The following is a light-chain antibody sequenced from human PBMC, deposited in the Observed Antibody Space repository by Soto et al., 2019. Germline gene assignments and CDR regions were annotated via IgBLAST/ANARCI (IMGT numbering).Light chain of an antibody. V-gene: IGLV2-14*01. CDR3: ISYTSDDVRYV. CDR1: SSDVGGYSY. Sequence: QSVLTQPPSASGSPGQSVTISCTGTSSDVGGYSYVSWYQHHPGKAPKLMIYEVSHRPSGVSNRFSGSKSGNTASLTISGLQSEDEADYYCISYTSDDVRYVFGTGTKLTVL. J-gene: IGLJ1*01. CDR2: EVS.